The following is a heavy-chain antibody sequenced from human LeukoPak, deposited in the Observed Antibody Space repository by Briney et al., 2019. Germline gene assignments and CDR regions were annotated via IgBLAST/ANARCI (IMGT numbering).Heavy chain of an antibody. D-gene: IGHD1-14*01. CDR3: ARSAEPLSHQHWFDP. CDR2: IYHSGST. Sequence: PSETLSLTCTVSGGSINDFYWTWIRQPPGKGLEWIGYIYHSGSTYYNPSLKSRVTISVDRSKNQFSLKLSSVTAADTAVYYCARSAEPLSHQHWFDPWGQGTLVTVSS. J-gene: IGHJ5*02. CDR1: GGSINDFY. V-gene: IGHV4-30-2*01.